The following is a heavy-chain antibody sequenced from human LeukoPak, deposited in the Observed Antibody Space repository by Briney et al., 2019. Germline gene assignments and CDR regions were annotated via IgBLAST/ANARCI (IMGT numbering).Heavy chain of an antibody. J-gene: IGHJ6*03. CDR1: GFTFDDYA. D-gene: IGHD3-22*01. Sequence: GRSLRLSCAASGFTFDDYAMHWVRHAPGKGLEWVSGISWNSGSIVYADSVKGRFTISRDNAKNYLYLQMHSLRAEDTALSYCAKYSTDTSRLRGPYYYYSDVWGKGTTVTVSS. V-gene: IGHV3-9*01. CDR2: ISWNSGSI. CDR3: AKYSTDTSRLRGPYYYYSDV.